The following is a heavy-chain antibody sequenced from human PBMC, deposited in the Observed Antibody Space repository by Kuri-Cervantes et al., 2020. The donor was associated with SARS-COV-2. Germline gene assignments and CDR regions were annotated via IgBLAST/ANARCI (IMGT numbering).Heavy chain of an antibody. CDR2: ISYDGSNK. J-gene: IGHJ4*02. V-gene: IGHV3-30*03. CDR3: AREISQSIAAAGTPLDY. Sequence: GGSLRLSCAASGFTFSSYGMHWVRQAPGKGREWVAVISYDGSNKYYADSVKGRFTISRDNSKNTLYLQMNSLRAEDTAVYYCAREISQSIAAAGTPLDYWGQGTLVTVSS. D-gene: IGHD6-13*01. CDR1: GFTFSSYG.